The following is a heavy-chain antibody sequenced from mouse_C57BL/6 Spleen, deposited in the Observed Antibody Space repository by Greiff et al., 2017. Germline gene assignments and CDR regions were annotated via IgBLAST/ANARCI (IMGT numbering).Heavy chain of an antibody. CDR2: IRNKANNNAT. CDR3: TRNDGFFAY. D-gene: IGHD2-3*01. Sequence: EVKLVESGGGLVQPGGSMKLSCAASGFTFSDAWMDWVRQSPEKGLEWVAEIRNKANNNATYYAESVKGRFTISRDDSKSSVYLQMNSLRAEDTGIYYCTRNDGFFAYWGQGTLVTVSA. CDR1: GFTFSDAW. V-gene: IGHV6-6*01. J-gene: IGHJ3*01.